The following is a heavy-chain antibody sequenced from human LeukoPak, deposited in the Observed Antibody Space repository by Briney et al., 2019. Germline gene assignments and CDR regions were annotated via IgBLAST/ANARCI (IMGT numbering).Heavy chain of an antibody. CDR3: ARGSSSSGPYYFDY. V-gene: IGHV3-30*04. CDR2: ISYDGSNK. CDR1: GFTFSSYA. Sequence: GGSLRLSCAASGFTFSSYAMHWVRQAPGKGLEWVAVISYDGSNKYYADSVKGRFTISRDNSKNTLYLQMNSLRAEDTAVYYCARGSSSSGPYYFDYWSQGTLVTVSS. D-gene: IGHD6-6*01. J-gene: IGHJ4*02.